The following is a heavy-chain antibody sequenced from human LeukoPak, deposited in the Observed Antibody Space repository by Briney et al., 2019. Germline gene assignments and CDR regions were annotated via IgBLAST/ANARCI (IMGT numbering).Heavy chain of an antibody. CDR3: ARGGYYGSGTTAPYYYYYYMDV. CDR2: IIPSDGFT. Sequence: RWASVKVSCKASGYTFSSYYVHWVRQAPGQGLEWMGMIIPSDGFTSYAQKFQGRVTMTRDMSTSTVYMELSSLRSDDTAVYYCARGGYYGSGTTAPYYYYYYMDVWGKGTTVTVSS. D-gene: IGHD3-10*01. J-gene: IGHJ6*03. V-gene: IGHV1-46*01. CDR1: GYTFSSYY.